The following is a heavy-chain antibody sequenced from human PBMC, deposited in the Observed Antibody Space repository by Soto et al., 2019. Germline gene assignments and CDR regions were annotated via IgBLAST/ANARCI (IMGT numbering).Heavy chain of an antibody. V-gene: IGHV1-3*01. CDR2: INGGNGDT. CDR1: GYTFTGYA. CDR3: ARGYCSSTSCQYYFDY. D-gene: IGHD2-2*01. Sequence: ASVKVSCKASGYTFTGYAIHWVRQAPGQRLEWMGWINGGNGDTKYSQKFQGRVTITRDTSASTAYMELTSLGSEDTAVYHCARGYCSSTSCQYYFDYWGQGTPVTVSS. J-gene: IGHJ4*02.